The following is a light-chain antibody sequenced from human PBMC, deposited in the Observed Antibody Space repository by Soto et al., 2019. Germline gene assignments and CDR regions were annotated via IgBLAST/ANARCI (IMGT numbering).Light chain of an antibody. CDR2: QVN. V-gene: IGLV2-14*01. CDR1: SSDVGGFDY. CDR3: NSYTRSRTLD. J-gene: IGLJ1*01. Sequence: QSALTQPASVSGSPGQSITISCTGTSSDVGGFDYVSWYQHLPGKAPKLMISQVNNRPSGVSNRFSGSKSGNTASLTISGLQAEDEADYYCNSYTRSRTLDFGPGTKLTVL.